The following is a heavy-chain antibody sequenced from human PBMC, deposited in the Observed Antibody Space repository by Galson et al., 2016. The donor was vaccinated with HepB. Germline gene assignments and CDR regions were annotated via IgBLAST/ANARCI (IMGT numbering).Heavy chain of an antibody. V-gene: IGHV3-11*01. CDR2: ISSASATI. D-gene: IGHD3-10*01. CDR3: ANDQKPRGFDY. Sequence: SLRLSCAASGMTFSDSYMSWIRQPPGRGLEWVAYISSASATISYADSVRGRFTISRDNRRSLLFLDMNSLRAEDTALYYCANDQKPRGFDYWGQGTLVTVSS. J-gene: IGHJ4*02. CDR1: GMTFSDSY.